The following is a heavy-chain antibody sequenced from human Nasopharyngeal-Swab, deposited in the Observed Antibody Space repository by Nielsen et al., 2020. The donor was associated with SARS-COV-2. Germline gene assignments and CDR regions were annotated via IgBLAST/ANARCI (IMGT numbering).Heavy chain of an antibody. V-gene: IGHV7-4-1*02. CDR3: ARDQLTGYSSGWFTFDY. J-gene: IGHJ4*02. CDR1: GYTFTSYA. Sequence: ASVKVSCKASGYTFTSYAMNWVRQASGQGLEWMGWINTNTGNPTYAQGFTGRFVFSLDTSVSTAYLQISSLKAEDTAVYYCARDQLTGYSSGWFTFDYWGQGTLVTVSS. D-gene: IGHD6-19*01. CDR2: INTNTGNP.